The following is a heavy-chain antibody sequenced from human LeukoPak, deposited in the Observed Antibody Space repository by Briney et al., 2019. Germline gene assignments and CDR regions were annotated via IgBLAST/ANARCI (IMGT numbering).Heavy chain of an antibody. J-gene: IGHJ4*02. V-gene: IGHV3-30-3*01. D-gene: IGHD3-9*01. CDR2: ISYDGSNK. Sequence: GRSLRLSCAASGFTFSSYAMHWVRQAPGKGLEWVAVISYDGSNKYYADSVKGQFTISRDNSKNTLYPQMNSLRAEDTAVYYCARDPDYDILTGYFYWGQGTLVTVSS. CDR1: GFTFSSYA. CDR3: ARDPDYDILTGYFY.